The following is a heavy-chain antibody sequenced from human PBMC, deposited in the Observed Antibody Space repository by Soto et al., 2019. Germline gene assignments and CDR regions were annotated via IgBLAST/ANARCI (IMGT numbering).Heavy chain of an antibody. CDR3: ARVGSGGSHYGMAV. CDR2: INHSGST. V-gene: IGHV4-34*01. J-gene: IGHJ6*02. D-gene: IGHD2-15*01. Sequence: QVQLQQWGAGLLKPSETLSLTCAVYGGSFSGYYWSWIRQPPGKGLEWIGEINHSGSTNYNPSLKSRVTISVDTSKNQFSLKLSSVTAADTAAYYCARVGSGGSHYGMAVWGQGTTVTVSS. CDR1: GGSFSGYY.